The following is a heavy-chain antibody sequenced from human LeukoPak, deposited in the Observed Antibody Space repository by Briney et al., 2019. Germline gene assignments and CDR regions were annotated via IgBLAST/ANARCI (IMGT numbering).Heavy chain of an antibody. CDR1: GGSISSGSYY. CDR3: AREGNPIYYYYMDV. J-gene: IGHJ6*03. CDR2: IYTSGST. Sequence: SETLSLTCTVSGGSISSGSYYWSWIRQPAGKGLEWIGRIYTSGSTNYNASLKSRVTISVDTSKNQFSLKLSSVTAADTAVYYCAREGNPIYYYYMDVWGKGTTVTVSS. V-gene: IGHV4-61*02.